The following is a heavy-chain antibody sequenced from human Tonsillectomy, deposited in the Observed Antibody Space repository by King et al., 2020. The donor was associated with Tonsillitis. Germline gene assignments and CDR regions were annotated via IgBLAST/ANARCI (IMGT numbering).Heavy chain of an antibody. CDR2: INHSGST. V-gene: IGHV4-34*01. Sequence: VQLQQWGAGLLKPSEPLSLTCAVYGGSFSGYYWSWIRQPPGKGLEWIGEINHSGSTNYNPSLKSRVTISVDTSKNQFSLKLSSVTAADTAVYYCARGPYYGSGRNNWFDPWGQGTLVTVSS. J-gene: IGHJ5*02. D-gene: IGHD3-10*01. CDR1: GGSFSGYY. CDR3: ARGPYYGSGRNNWFDP.